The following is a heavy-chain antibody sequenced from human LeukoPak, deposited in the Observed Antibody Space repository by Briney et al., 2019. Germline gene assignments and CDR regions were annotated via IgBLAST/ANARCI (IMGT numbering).Heavy chain of an antibody. D-gene: IGHD2-2*01. CDR2: ISGSGGST. CDR3: ARDPGYCSSTSCYGTLDY. CDR1: GFTFSSYA. V-gene: IGHV3-23*01. Sequence: GGSLRLSCAASGFTFSSYAMSWVRQAPGKGLEWVSAISGSGGSTYYADSVKGRFTISRDNSKNSLYLQMNSLRAEDTAVYYCARDPGYCSSTSCYGTLDYWGQGTLVTVSS. J-gene: IGHJ4*02.